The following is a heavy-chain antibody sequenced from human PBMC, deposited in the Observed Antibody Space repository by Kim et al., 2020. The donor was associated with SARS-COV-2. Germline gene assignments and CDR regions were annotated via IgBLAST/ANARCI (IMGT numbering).Heavy chain of an antibody. Sequence: GGSLRLSCAASGFTFDDYAMHWVRQAPGKGLEWVSGISWNSGSIGYADSVKGRFTISRDNAKNSLYLQMNSLRAEDTALYYCAKAHSSGWYLDYWGQGTLVTVSS. D-gene: IGHD6-19*01. CDR3: AKAHSSGWYLDY. CDR2: ISWNSGSI. V-gene: IGHV3-9*01. CDR1: GFTFDDYA. J-gene: IGHJ4*02.